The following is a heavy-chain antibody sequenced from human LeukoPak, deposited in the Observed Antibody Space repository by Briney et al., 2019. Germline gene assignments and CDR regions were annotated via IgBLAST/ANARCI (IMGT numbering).Heavy chain of an antibody. D-gene: IGHD3-16*01. CDR2: IYSGGTT. J-gene: IGHJ4*02. V-gene: IGHV3-53*01. Sequence: GGSLRLSCTASGFTVSSNYMSWVRQAPGKGLEWVSVIYSGGTTYYADSVKGRFTISRDNSKNTLYMQMNSLRAEDTAVYYCAKGLSHSYDYYFDYWGQGTLVTVSS. CDR1: GFTVSSNY. CDR3: AKGLSHSYDYYFDY.